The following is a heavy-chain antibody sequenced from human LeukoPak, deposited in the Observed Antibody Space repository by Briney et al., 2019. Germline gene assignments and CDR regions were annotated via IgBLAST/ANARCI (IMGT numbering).Heavy chain of an antibody. V-gene: IGHV3-30*18. J-gene: IGHJ1*01. Sequence: PGGSLRLSCAASGFAFSNYGMHWVRQAPGKGLEWVVVISYDGSKKFYADSVKGRFTISRDNSKNTLYLQMDSLRAEDTAVYYCAKDQDSGKYYVRHFQHWGQGTLVTVST. D-gene: IGHD1-26*01. CDR1: GFAFSNYG. CDR3: AKDQDSGKYYVRHFQH. CDR2: ISYDGSKK.